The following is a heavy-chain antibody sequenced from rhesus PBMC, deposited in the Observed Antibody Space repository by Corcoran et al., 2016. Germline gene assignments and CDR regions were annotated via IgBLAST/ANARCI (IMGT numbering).Heavy chain of an antibody. D-gene: IGHD4-17*01. Sequence: QVQLQESGPGLVKPSETLSLTCAVSGGSFTSNWWIWVRQPPGRGLEWIGQIHGNRGSTNYGPSLKVRVTISRDASKNQLSLHLTSVTAGDTALYYCARSFDGQDYWGQGVVVTVSP. J-gene: IGHJ6*01. V-gene: IGHV4-80*01. CDR1: GGSFTSNW. CDR2: IHGNRGST. CDR3: ARSFDGQDY.